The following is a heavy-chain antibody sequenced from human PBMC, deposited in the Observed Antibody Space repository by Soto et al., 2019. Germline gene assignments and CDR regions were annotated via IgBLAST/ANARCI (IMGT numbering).Heavy chain of an antibody. V-gene: IGHV1-8*01. CDR2: MNPSSGET. D-gene: IGHD2-15*01. CDR3: ARLAEYCNGIKCYSNFDL. Sequence: ASVKVSCKTSGYNFANFDINWVRQAPGRGLVWMGWMNPSSGETGSAQNFQGRVTMTRDISTRTFFMQLTSLRSEDTAIYYCARLAEYCNGIKCYSNFDLWGRVTTVTVYS. CDR1: GYNFANFD. J-gene: IGHJ4*01.